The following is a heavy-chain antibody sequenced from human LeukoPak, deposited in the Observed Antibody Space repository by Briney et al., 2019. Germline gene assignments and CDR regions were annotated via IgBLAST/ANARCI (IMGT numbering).Heavy chain of an antibody. J-gene: IGHJ4*02. CDR3: ARHPAAAAPGY. CDR1: GGSISSYY. Sequence: PSETLSLTCTVSGGSISSYYWSWIRQPPGKGLEWIGYIYYSGSTNYNPSLKSRVTISVDTSKNQFSLKLSSVTAADTVVYYCARHPAAAAPGYWGQGTLVTVSS. V-gene: IGHV4-59*08. D-gene: IGHD6-13*01. CDR2: IYYSGST.